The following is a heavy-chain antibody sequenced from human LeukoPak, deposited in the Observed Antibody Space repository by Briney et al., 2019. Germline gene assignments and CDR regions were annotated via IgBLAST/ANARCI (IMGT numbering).Heavy chain of an antibody. J-gene: IGHJ6*02. CDR1: GYTLTSYG. V-gene: IGHV1-18*01. D-gene: IGHD2-2*02. CDR2: ISAYNGNT. Sequence: ASVKVSCKASGYTLTSYGISWVRQAPGQGLEWMGWISAYNGNTNYAQKLQGRVTMTTDTSTSTAYMELRSLRSDDTAVYYCARDYCSSTSCYIHYYYGMDVWGQGTTVTVSS. CDR3: ARDYCSSTSCYIHYYYGMDV.